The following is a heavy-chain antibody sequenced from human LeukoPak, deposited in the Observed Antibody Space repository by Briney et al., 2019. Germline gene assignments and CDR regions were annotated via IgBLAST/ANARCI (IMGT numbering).Heavy chain of an antibody. CDR3: AREGGPYRPLDY. V-gene: IGHV4-4*02. Sequence: PSETLSLTCGVSGGSITNTNYWTCLRHPPEKLQEWIGEVNLQGTTNYNPSLMGRVAISVDTSENHLSFLLTSVTAADTAVYYCAREGGPYRPLDYSGQGTLVTVSS. J-gene: IGHJ4*02. CDR1: GGSITNTNY. CDR2: VNLQGTT.